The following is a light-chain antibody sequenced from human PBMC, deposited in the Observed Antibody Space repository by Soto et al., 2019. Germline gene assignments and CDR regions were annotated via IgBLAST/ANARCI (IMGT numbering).Light chain of an antibody. CDR1: SSNIGSNF. J-gene: IGLJ3*02. Sequence: QSVLTEPPSVSAAPGQKVSMSCSGGSSNIGSNFVAWYQQLPGKAPKLLIYDDSKRHYGSPGRFSASKSGTYATLGITDLQPGDEGDYFCGSWDNSRSVVVFGGGTKLTVL. V-gene: IGLV1-51*01. CDR3: GSWDNSRSVVV. CDR2: DDS.